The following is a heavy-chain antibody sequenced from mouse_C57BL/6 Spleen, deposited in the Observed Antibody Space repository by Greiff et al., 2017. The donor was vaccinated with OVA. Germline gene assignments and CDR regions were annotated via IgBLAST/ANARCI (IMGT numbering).Heavy chain of an antibody. D-gene: IGHD2-4*01. CDR2: IDPSDSAT. CDR3: ARSGIYYDYDWFAY. V-gene: IGHV1-52*01. Sequence: QVQLQQPGAELVRPGSSVKLSCKASGYTFTSYWMHWVKQRPIQGLEWIGNIDPSDSATYYNQKFKDRATLTVDKYSSPAYMQLSSLTSEDSAVYYCARSGIYYDYDWFAYWGQGTLVTVSA. J-gene: IGHJ3*01. CDR1: GYTFTSYW.